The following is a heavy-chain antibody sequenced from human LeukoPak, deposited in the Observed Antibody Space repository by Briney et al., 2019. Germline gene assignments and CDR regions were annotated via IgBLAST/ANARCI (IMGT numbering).Heavy chain of an antibody. V-gene: IGHV3-23*01. CDR1: GFIFSPFA. Sequence: GGSLRLSCAASGFIFSPFAMSWLRQALGKGLVWVAGIAGGDDRFYADSVKGRFSISRDNSKNTVDLQMNSLRVEDTAVYYVSGEGYWHFDYWGQGTLVTVSS. CDR2: IAGGDDR. J-gene: IGHJ4*02. D-gene: IGHD5-24*01. CDR3: SGEGYWHFDY.